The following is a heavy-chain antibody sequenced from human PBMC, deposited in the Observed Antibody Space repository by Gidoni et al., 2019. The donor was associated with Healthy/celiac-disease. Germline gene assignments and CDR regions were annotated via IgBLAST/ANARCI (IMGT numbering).Heavy chain of an antibody. D-gene: IGHD3-10*01. V-gene: IGHV3-7*03. CDR2: IKQDGSEK. Sequence: EVQLVESGGGLVQPGGSLRLSCAASGFTFSSCWMSWVRQAPGKGLEWVANIKQDGSEKYYVDSVKGRFTISRDNAKNSLYLQMNSLRAEDTAVYYCARVTMVRGAKYTQGGHDAFDIWGQGTMVTVSS. CDR3: ARVTMVRGAKYTQGGHDAFDI. J-gene: IGHJ3*02. CDR1: GFTFSSCW.